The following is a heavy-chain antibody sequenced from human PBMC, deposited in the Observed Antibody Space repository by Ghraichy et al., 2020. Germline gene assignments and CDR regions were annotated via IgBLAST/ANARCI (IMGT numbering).Heavy chain of an antibody. CDR3: ARLGTYNWNEGYFDY. J-gene: IGHJ4*02. CDR1: GYTFTGYY. D-gene: IGHD1-20*01. Sequence: ASVKVSCKASGYTFTGYYMHWVRQAPGQGLEWMGWINPNSGGTDYAQKFQGRVTMTRDTSISTAYMELSRLRSDDTAVYYCARLGTYNWNEGYFDYWGQGTLVTVSS. V-gene: IGHV1-2*02. CDR2: INPNSGGT.